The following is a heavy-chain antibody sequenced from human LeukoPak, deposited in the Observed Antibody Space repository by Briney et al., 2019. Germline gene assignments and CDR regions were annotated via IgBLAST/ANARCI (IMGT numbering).Heavy chain of an antibody. J-gene: IGHJ3*02. Sequence: SETLSLTCTVSGGSISSGDYYWSWIRQPPGKGLEWIGYIYYSGSPYYNPPLKSRVTISVDTSKNQFSMKLSSVTAADTAVYYCARVNNWNDAGAFDIWGQGTMVTVSS. CDR1: GGSISSGDYY. V-gene: IGHV4-30-4*08. CDR2: IYYSGSP. D-gene: IGHD1-1*01. CDR3: ARVNNWNDAGAFDI.